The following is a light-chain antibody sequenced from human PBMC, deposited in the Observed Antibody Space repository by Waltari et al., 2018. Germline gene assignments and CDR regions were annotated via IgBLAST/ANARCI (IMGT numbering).Light chain of an antibody. CDR3: SAWDDSLKGVL. CDR1: NSNVGGNT. V-gene: IGLV1-44*01. J-gene: IGLJ2*01. CDR2: RNT. Sequence: QSVLTQPPSASGTPGQRVTISCSGSNSNVGGNTVTWYQQLPGTAPKLLIHRNTERPPGVPDRFSGSKSGTSASLAISGLQSEDEADYYCSAWDDSLKGVLFGGGTKVTVL.